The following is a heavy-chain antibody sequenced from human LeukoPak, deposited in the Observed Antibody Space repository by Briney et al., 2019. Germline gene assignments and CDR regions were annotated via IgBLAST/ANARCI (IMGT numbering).Heavy chain of an antibody. CDR3: TTEDPPVVPATNLYDFDY. J-gene: IGHJ4*02. CDR1: GFTFSNAW. CDR2: IKSKTDGGTT. V-gene: IGHV3-15*01. Sequence: GGSLRLSCAASGFTFSNAWMSWVRQAPGKGLEWVGRIKSKTDGGTTDYAAPVKGRFTISRDDSKNTLYLQMNSLKTEDTAVYYCTTEDPPVVPATNLYDFDYWGQGTLVTVSS. D-gene: IGHD2-2*01.